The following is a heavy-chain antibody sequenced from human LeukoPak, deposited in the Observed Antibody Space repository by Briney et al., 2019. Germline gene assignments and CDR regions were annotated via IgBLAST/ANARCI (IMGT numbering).Heavy chain of an antibody. J-gene: IGHJ4*02. V-gene: IGHV4-59*08. Sequence: SETLSLTCTVSGGSLSRNYWSWIRQPPGKGLEWIGYIKYSGSTNYNPSLKSRVTISVDTSKNQFSLQLSSVTAADTAMYYCARQDHFFDSWGQGTLVTVSS. CDR3: ARQDHFFDS. CDR1: GGSLSRNY. CDR2: IKYSGST.